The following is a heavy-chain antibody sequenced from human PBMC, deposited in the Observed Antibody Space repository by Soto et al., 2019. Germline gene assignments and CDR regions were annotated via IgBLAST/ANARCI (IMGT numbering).Heavy chain of an antibody. D-gene: IGHD3-16*01. CDR3: AKDVDRLGELWGYFQS. J-gene: IGHJ1*01. Sequence: GGSRRITGAVSEFMLDDFAMPWVRQAPGQGLEWVSGINWNGVNKGYAESVLGRFTISRDNAKKSLYLDMNYLRPEDTAVYFCAKDVDRLGELWGYFQSWGQGTMVTVSS. CDR1: EFMLDDFA. CDR2: INWNGVNK. V-gene: IGHV3-9*01.